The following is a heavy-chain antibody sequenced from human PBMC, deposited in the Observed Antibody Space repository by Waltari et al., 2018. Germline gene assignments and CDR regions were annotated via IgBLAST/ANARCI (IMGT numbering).Heavy chain of an antibody. V-gene: IGHV3-23*04. CDR3: ASDGGSDPEDLDY. J-gene: IGHJ4*02. CDR1: GSTFSCSS. Sequence: EVQLVESGGGLVQPGGSLRLSFAASGSTFSCSSMSWVRQAPGQGLEWVSGIGGSGGSTYYADSVKGRFTISRDNSKNTLYLQMNSLRAEDTAVYYCASDGGSDPEDLDYWGQGTLVTVSS. D-gene: IGHD2-15*01. CDR2: IGGSGGST.